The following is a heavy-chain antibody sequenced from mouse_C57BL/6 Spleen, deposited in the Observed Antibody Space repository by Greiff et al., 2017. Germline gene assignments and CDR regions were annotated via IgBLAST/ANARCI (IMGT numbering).Heavy chain of an antibody. V-gene: IGHV1-63*01. J-gene: IGHJ1*03. Sequence: QVQLKQSGAELVRPGTSVKMSCKASGYTFTNYWIGWAKQRPGHGLEWIGDIYPGGGYTNYNEKFKGKDTLTADKSSSTAYMQFSSLTSEDSAIYYCARIGDGYFDVWGTGTTVTVSS. CDR2: IYPGGGYT. CDR3: ARIGDGYFDV. D-gene: IGHD3-1*01. CDR1: GYTFTNYW.